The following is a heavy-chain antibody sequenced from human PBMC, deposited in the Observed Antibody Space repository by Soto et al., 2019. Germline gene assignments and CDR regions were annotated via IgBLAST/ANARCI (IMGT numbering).Heavy chain of an antibody. CDR1: GFSLSAPGVG. CDR2: IYWDDDQ. J-gene: IGHJ4*02. CDR3: VHTPNYRLGGLHY. Sequence: SGPTLVNPTETLTLTCSFSGFSLSAPGVGVGWVRQPRGQALEFLALIYWDDDQKFRPSLRNRLTISKDTSKNEVVLTMTNMDSVDSGTYYCVHTPNYRLGGLHYWGRGTLVTVSS. D-gene: IGHD2-15*01. V-gene: IGHV2-5*02.